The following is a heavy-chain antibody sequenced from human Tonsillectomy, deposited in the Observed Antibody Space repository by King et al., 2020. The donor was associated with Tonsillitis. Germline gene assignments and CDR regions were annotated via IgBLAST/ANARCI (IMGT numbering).Heavy chain of an antibody. CDR2: INSDGSST. CDR1: GFTFSSYW. J-gene: IGHJ4*02. CDR3: ARDGSMEMATIYLLDY. V-gene: IGHV3-74*01. Sequence: VQLVESGGGLVQPGGSLRLSCAASGFTFSSYWMHWVRQAPGKGLVWVSRINSDGSSTRYADSVKGRFTISRDNAKNTLYLQMNSLRAEDTAVYYCARDGSMEMATIYLLDYWGQGILVTVSS. D-gene: IGHD5-24*01.